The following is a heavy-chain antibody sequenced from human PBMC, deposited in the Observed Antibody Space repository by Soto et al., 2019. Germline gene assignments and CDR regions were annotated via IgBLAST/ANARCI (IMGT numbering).Heavy chain of an antibody. V-gene: IGHV3-33*01. CDR2: IWYDGSNK. J-gene: IGHJ6*02. Sequence: QVQLVESGGGVVQPGRSLRLSCAASGFTFSSYGMHWVRQAPGKGLEWVAVIWYDGSNKYYADSVKGRFTISRDNSKNTLYLQMNSLRAEDTAVYYCPRDGRQSSGWYGTGMDVWGQGTTVTVSS. CDR1: GFTFSSYG. D-gene: IGHD6-19*01. CDR3: PRDGRQSSGWYGTGMDV.